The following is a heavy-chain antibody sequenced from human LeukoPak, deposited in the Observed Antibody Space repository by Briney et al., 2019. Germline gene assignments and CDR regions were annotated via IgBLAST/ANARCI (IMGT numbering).Heavy chain of an antibody. J-gene: IGHJ4*02. Sequence: GGSLRLSCAASGFTFSRNSMNWVRQAPGKGLEWVSIISSGSSAIFSADALKGRFTISRDDAKNLLYLDMNSLRAEDTAVYYCARGHTAVTRHFDFWGQGTLVTVSS. D-gene: IGHD4-17*01. V-gene: IGHV3-21*01. CDR1: GFTFSRNS. CDR3: ARGHTAVTRHFDF. CDR2: ISSGSSAI.